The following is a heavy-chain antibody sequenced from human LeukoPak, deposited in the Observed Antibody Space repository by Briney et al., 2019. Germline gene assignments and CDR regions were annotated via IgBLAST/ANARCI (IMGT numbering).Heavy chain of an antibody. D-gene: IGHD1-26*01. CDR3: ARALVGAATLSY. V-gene: IGHV5-51*01. CDR2: IYPGDSDT. CDR1: GYSFTTYW. Sequence: GESLKISCKGSGYSFTTYWIAWLRQMPGKGREWMGVIYPGDSDTRYSPSFQGQVTLSADKSISTAYLQWSSLKASDTAIYYCARALVGAATLSYWGQGTLVTVSS. J-gene: IGHJ4*02.